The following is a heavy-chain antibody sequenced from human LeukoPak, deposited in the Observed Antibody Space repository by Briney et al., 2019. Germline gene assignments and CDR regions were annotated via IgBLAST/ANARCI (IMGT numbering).Heavy chain of an antibody. V-gene: IGHV4-4*07. CDR1: GGSIISYH. Sequence: SETLSLTCTVSGGSIISYHWSWIRQPAGKGLEWVGRIYNIGSTNYNPSLKSRVFISVDKSKNLLSLKLISVTAADTAVYFCTRDSERTHYYYYYMDVWGRGTAVTVSS. D-gene: IGHD3-10*01. CDR2: IYNIGST. CDR3: TRDSERTHYYYYYMDV. J-gene: IGHJ6*03.